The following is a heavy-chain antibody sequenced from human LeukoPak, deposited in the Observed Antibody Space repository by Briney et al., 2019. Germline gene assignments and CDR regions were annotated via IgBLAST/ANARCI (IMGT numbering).Heavy chain of an antibody. Sequence: PGGSLRLSCAASGFTFSSYGMHWVRQAPGKGLEWGAVISYDGRNTYYADSVKGRFTISRDNSKNTLYLQMNRLRAEDTAVYYCARGSGRLMGTDYWGQGTLVTVSS. CDR1: GFTFSSYG. CDR3: ARGSGRLMGTDY. CDR2: ISYDGRNT. V-gene: IGHV3-30*03. J-gene: IGHJ4*02. D-gene: IGHD1-26*01.